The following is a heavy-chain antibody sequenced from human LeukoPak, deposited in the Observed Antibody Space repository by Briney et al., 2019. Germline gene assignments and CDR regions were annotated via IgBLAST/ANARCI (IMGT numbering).Heavy chain of an antibody. CDR2: IDPTDSYV. Sequence: GEALRISFQAFGFPFTRIWIRRVRPISGKGLEWMGTIDPTDSYVNYCPSFEGHVTISTDRSINTVYLHWGSLRASDTAMYYCARHVPGYYGSGTNDFWGQGTLVTVAS. V-gene: IGHV5-10-1*01. D-gene: IGHD3-10*01. J-gene: IGHJ4*02. CDR3: ARHVPGYYGSGTNDF. CDR1: GFPFTRIW.